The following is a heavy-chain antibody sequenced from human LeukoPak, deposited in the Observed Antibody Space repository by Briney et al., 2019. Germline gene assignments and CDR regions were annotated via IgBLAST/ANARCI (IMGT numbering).Heavy chain of an antibody. J-gene: IGHJ5*02. CDR3: ARGVSANWFDP. D-gene: IGHD3-10*01. CDR1: GIPFSSNW. CDR2: INNEGSYA. V-gene: IGHV3-74*01. Sequence: GGSLRLSCAACGIPFSSNWMHWVRQAPGKGLVWVSGINNEGSYAVYADSVKGRFTISRDNAKNTLYLQMNTLRADDSAVYYCARGVSANWFDPWGQGTLVIVSS.